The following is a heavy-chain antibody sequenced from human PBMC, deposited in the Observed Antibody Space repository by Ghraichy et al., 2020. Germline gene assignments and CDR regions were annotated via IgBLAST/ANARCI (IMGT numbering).Heavy chain of an antibody. CDR3: ASGCFLSGYCFDY. J-gene: IGHJ4*02. D-gene: IGHD3-22*01. Sequence: ASVKVSCKASGYTFTSYDINWVRQATGQGLEWMGWMNPNSGNTGYAQKFQGRVTMTRNTSISTAYMELSSLRSEDTAVYYCASGCFLSGYCFDYWGQGTLVTVSS. CDR2: MNPNSGNT. CDR1: GYTFTSYD. V-gene: IGHV1-8*01.